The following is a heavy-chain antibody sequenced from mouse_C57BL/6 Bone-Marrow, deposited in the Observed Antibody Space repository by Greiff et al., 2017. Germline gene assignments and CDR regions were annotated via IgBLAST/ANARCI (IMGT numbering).Heavy chain of an antibody. V-gene: IGHV5-6*01. D-gene: IGHD4-1*01. J-gene: IGHJ4*01. CDR2: ISRGGSYT. Sequence: EVKLMESGGDLVKPGGSLKLSCAASGFTFSSYGMSWVRQTPDKRLEWVAPISRGGSYTYYPDSVKGRFTISRDNAKNTLYLQMSSRKYDDTAMYYCASLGFSYAMDYRGQGTSVTVSS. CDR1: GFTFSSYG. CDR3: ASLGFSYAMDY.